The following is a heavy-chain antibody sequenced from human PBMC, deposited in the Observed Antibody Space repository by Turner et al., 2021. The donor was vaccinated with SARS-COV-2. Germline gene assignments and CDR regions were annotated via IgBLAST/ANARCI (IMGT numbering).Heavy chain of an antibody. CDR1: GFTFSSYA. Sequence: EVQLLESGGGLVQPGGCLRLSCAASGFTFSSYAMSWVRQAPGKGLEWVSAISGRGGSTYYADSVKGRFSISRDNSKNTLYLQMNSLRAEDTAVYYCAKDLTMIVVVVTVFDYWGQGTLVTVSS. V-gene: IGHV3-23*01. CDR2: ISGRGGST. J-gene: IGHJ4*02. D-gene: IGHD3-22*01. CDR3: AKDLTMIVVVVTVFDY.